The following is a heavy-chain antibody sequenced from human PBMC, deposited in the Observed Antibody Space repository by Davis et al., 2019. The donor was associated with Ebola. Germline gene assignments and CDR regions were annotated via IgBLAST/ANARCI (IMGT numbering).Heavy chain of an antibody. D-gene: IGHD2-2*02. CDR3: ARGAPPGYCSSTSCYTGGRHYYYYMDV. J-gene: IGHJ6*03. CDR2: ISYDGSNK. CDR1: GFTFSSYA. V-gene: IGHV3-30-3*01. Sequence: GESLKISCAASGFTFSSYAMHWVRQAPGKGLEWVAVISYDGSNKYYADSVKGRFTISRDNSKNTLYLQMNSLRAEDTAVYYCARGAPPGYCSSTSCYTGGRHYYYYMDVWGKGTTVTVSS.